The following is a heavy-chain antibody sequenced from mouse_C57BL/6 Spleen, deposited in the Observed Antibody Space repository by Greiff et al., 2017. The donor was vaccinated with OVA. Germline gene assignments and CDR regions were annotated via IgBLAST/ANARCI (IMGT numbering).Heavy chain of an antibody. Sequence: QVQLQQSGPELVKPGASVKISCKASGYAFSSSWMNWVKQRPGKGLEWIGRIYPGDGDTNYNGKFKGKATLTADKSSSTAYMQLSSLTSEDSAVYFCARDCDGYPYWDYWGQGTTLTVSS. CDR3: ARDCDGYPYWDY. CDR2: IYPGDGDT. D-gene: IGHD2-3*01. J-gene: IGHJ2*01. V-gene: IGHV1-82*01. CDR1: GYAFSSSW.